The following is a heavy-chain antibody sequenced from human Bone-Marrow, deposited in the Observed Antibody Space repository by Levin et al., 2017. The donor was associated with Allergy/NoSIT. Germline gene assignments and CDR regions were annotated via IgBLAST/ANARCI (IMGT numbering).Heavy chain of an antibody. J-gene: IGHJ4*02. Sequence: KASETLSLTCTVSGGSISTNTYYWGWIRQPPGKGLEWIASINYGGNTYYSPSLKSRITVSVDTSNSQVSLKLTSVTAADTAIYYCSRHGHGSGWSWSWVDYWGLGTLVTVSS. CDR3: SRHGHGSGWSWSWVDY. V-gene: IGHV4-39*01. CDR2: INYGGNT. D-gene: IGHD6-19*01. CDR1: GGSISTNTYY.